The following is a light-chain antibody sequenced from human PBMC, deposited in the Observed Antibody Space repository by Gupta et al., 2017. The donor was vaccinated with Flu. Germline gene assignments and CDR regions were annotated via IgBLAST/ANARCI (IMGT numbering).Light chain of an antibody. CDR2: GAS. CDR1: QSVNSK. Sequence: ERATLSCRASQSVNSKLAWYQHKPGQPPRLLIYGASTRATGIPARFSGSGSGTEFTLTINSLQSEDFAVYYCQQYNNWPPWTFGQGTKVEIK. V-gene: IGKV3-15*01. CDR3: QQYNNWPPWT. J-gene: IGKJ1*01.